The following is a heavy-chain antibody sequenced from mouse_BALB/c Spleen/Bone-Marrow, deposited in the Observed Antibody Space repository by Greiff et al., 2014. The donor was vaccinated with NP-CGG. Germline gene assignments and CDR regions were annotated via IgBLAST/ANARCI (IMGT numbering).Heavy chain of an antibody. CDR3: ARRVITTGPGFAY. V-gene: IGHV1-28*01. J-gene: IGHJ3*01. D-gene: IGHD2-4*01. Sequence: EVQLQQSGPELMKPGASVKISCKASGYSFTSYYIHWVKQNHGKSLEWIGYIDPFNGVTIYNQKFKGKATLTADKSSSTAYMHLSSLTSEDSADYYCARRVITTGPGFAYWGQGTLVTVSA. CDR1: GYSFTSYY. CDR2: IDPFNGVT.